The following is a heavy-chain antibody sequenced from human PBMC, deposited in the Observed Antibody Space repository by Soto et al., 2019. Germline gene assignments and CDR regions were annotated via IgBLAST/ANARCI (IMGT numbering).Heavy chain of an antibody. CDR3: ARVGVGSYHFDF. Sequence: EVQLVESGGGLVQPGGSLRLSCAASGFTFSSYWMHWVRQASGKGLVWVSRINIDGKTTSYADSVKGRFTISRDNAKSTLYLQMNSLRAEDTAVYYCARVGVGSYHFDFWGQGTLVTVSA. D-gene: IGHD3-10*01. J-gene: IGHJ4*02. CDR2: INIDGKTT. V-gene: IGHV3-74*01. CDR1: GFTFSSYW.